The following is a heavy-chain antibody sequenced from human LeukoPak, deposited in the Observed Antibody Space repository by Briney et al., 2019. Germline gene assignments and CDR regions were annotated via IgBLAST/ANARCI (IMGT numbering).Heavy chain of an antibody. CDR2: IYHSGST. J-gene: IGHJ5*01. D-gene: IGHD2-21*01. V-gene: IGHV4-38-2*02. CDR1: GYSISSGYF. Sequence: SETLSLTCTVSGYSISSGYFWGWIRQPPGKGLQWIGSIYHSGSTYYNPSLKSRVTISVDTSKNQFSLNLSSVTAADTAVYFCARDKSLWPLDSWGQGTLVTVSS. CDR3: ARDKSLWPLDS.